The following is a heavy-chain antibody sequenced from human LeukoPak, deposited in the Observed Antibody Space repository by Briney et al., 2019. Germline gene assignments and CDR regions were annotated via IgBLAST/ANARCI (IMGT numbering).Heavy chain of an antibody. CDR3: AHRRGGFETRIFDY. CDR1: GFSLRTSGVG. V-gene: IGHV2-5*02. CDR2: IYWDDDK. D-gene: IGHD3-16*01. Sequence: SGPTLVNPTETLTLTCTFSGFSLRTSGVGVGWIRQPPGKALEWLALIYWDDDKRYSPSLKSRLTITKDNSKNQVVLTMTNMDPVDTATYYCAHRRGGFETRIFDYWGQGTLVTVSS. J-gene: IGHJ4*02.